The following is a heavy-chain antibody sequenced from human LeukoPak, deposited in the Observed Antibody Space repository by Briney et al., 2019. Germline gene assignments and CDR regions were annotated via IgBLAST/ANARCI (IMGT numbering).Heavy chain of an antibody. D-gene: IGHD3-3*01. Sequence: ASVKVSCKASGYTFSNYEINWVRQATGQGLEWMGWMNPNSGNTGYAQKFQGRVTITRDTSISTAYMGLSSLRSEDTAVYYCARGYDFWSGHSSLFDYWGQGTLVTVSS. CDR3: ARGYDFWSGHSSLFDY. V-gene: IGHV1-8*03. J-gene: IGHJ4*02. CDR1: GYTFSNYE. CDR2: MNPNSGNT.